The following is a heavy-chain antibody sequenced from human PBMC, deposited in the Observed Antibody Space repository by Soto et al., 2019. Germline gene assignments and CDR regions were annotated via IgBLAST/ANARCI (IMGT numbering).Heavy chain of an antibody. CDR1: GFTFSSYA. D-gene: IGHD3-22*01. J-gene: IGHJ3*02. CDR2: ISGSGGST. CDR3: AKPQYYYDSSPAFDI. Sequence: PGGSLRLSCAASGFTFSSYAMSWVRQAPGKGLDWFSAISGSGGSTYYADSVKGRFTISRDYSKNTLYLQMNSLRAEDTAVYYCAKPQYYYDSSPAFDIWGQGTMVTVSS. V-gene: IGHV3-23*01.